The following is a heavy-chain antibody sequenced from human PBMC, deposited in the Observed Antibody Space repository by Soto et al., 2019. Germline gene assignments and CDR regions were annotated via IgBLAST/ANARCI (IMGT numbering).Heavy chain of an antibody. CDR2: ISYDGSDK. J-gene: IGHJ4*02. CDR1: GFTFSSSA. CDR3: AKDNPTIAY. V-gene: IGHV3-30*18. Sequence: GGSLRLSCATSGFTFSSSAMHWVRQAPGKGPEWVAIISYDGSDKYYADSVEGRFTISRDNSKSTLFLQMNSLRPEDTAVYYCAKDNPTIAYWGQGTLVTVS.